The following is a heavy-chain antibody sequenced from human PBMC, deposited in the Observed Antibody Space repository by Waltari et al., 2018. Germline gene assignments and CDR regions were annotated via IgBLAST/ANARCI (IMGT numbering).Heavy chain of an antibody. V-gene: IGHV4-61*01. CDR3: ARGVVVTATPDF. Sequence: QVQLQESGPGLVKPSETLSLTCTVSRGSVSSGSYYWSWIRQPPGKGLEWIGDASYSGSTKYNPSLKSRVIISVDTSKNQFSLKLSSVTAADTAVYYCARGVVVTATPDFWGQGTLVTVSS. J-gene: IGHJ4*02. D-gene: IGHD2-21*02. CDR2: ASYSGST. CDR1: RGSVSSGSYY.